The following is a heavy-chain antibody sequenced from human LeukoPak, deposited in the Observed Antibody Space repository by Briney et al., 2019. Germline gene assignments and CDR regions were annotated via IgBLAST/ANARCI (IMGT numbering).Heavy chain of an antibody. CDR3: ASLTSQYYYDRSGYYYIDY. Sequence: GSLRLSCAASGFTFSSYSMNWVRQPPGKGREWIAEIYYTGTGSANNNPSLKSRVTISVDTSKNQFSLKLSSVTAADTAVYYCASLTSQYYYDRSGYYYIDYWGQGTLVTVSS. J-gene: IGHJ4*02. CDR1: GFTFSSYS. V-gene: IGHV4-34*08. CDR2: IYYTGTGSA. D-gene: IGHD3-22*01.